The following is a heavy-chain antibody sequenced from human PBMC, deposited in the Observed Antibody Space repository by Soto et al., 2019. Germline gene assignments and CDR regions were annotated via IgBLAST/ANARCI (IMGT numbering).Heavy chain of an antibody. D-gene: IGHD3-22*01. Sequence: GGSLRLSXAAPGFNFIIHALHWVRQAPGKGLEWVAVLSPNGKNQYYADSVKGRFTISSDTFTSTLFLQMTSLTPEDTAVYYCASGADFYYDTSRHWGPGTLVTVSS. CDR1: GFNFIIHA. CDR3: ASGADFYYDTSRH. J-gene: IGHJ4*02. V-gene: IGHV3-30*04. CDR2: LSPNGKNQ.